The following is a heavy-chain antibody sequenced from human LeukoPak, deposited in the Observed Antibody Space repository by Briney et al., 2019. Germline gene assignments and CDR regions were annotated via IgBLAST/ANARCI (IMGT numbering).Heavy chain of an antibody. CDR2: INQDGSEE. CDR3: VRDGGVSGYDLLDY. V-gene: IGHV3-7*01. J-gene: IGHJ4*02. D-gene: IGHD5-12*01. CDR1: EFIFSGYW. Sequence: GGSLRLSCAASEFIFSGYWMNWVRQAPGKGLEWVAHINQDGSEEHYMDSVKARFIISRDNAKNSLSLQMDSLRAEDTAVYYCVRDGGVSGYDLLDYWGQGTLVTVSS.